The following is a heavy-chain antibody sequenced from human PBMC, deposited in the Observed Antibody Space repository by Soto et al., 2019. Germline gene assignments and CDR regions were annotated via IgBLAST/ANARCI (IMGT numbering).Heavy chain of an antibody. J-gene: IGHJ4*02. CDR3: AREAFQEPFFDY. CDR2: ISSSSTI. D-gene: IGHD1-26*01. Sequence: GGSLRLSCAASGFTFSSYSMNWVRQAPGKGLEWVSYISSSSTIYYADSVKGRFTISRDNSKNTLYLQMNSLRAEDTAVYYCAREAFQEPFFDYWGQGTLVTVSS. V-gene: IGHV3-48*01. CDR1: GFTFSSYS.